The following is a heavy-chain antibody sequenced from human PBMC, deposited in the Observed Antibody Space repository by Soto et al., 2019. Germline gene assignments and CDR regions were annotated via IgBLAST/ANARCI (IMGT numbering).Heavy chain of an antibody. CDR1: GFSISHNY. CDR3: TGQYWSSGTYYHAH. Sequence: EVQLLESGGGVKQRGGSLRLSCAVSGFSISHNYISWVRQAPGKGLEWVSVIYSGGSSYYADSVRGRFTLSKDNSANTVYLQMISLRGEDTAMYDCTGQYWSSGTYYHAHWGQGTLVTVSS. D-gene: IGHD3-10*01. CDR2: IYSGGSS. V-gene: IGHV3-53*01. J-gene: IGHJ4*02.